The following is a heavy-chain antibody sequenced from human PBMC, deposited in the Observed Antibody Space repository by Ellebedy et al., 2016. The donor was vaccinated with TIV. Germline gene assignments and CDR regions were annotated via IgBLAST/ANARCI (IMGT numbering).Heavy chain of an antibody. V-gene: IGHV3-9*01. D-gene: IGHD3/OR15-3a*01. CDR1: GFTFDDYA. CDR3: AREDWYRMDV. CDR2: ISWNSGNR. J-gene: IGHJ6*02. Sequence: PGGSLRLSCAGSGFTFDDYAMHWVRQAPGKGLEWVSGISWNSGNRGYADSVKGRFSISRDNAKNSLYLQMDNLRAEDTAVYYCAREDWYRMDVWGQGTTVTVSS.